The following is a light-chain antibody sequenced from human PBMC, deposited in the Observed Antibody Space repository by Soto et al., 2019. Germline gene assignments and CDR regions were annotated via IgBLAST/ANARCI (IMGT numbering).Light chain of an antibody. V-gene: IGLV2-23*02. J-gene: IGLJ1*01. CDR3: CSYAGSITSAYV. Sequence: QSVLTQPASVSGSPGQSITISCTGTSSDVGSYNLVSWYQQYPGKAPKLMISEVSKRPSGVSNRFSGSKSGNTASLTISGLQDDDEADYYCCSYAGSITSAYVFGTGTKVTVL. CDR2: EVS. CDR1: SSDVGSYNL.